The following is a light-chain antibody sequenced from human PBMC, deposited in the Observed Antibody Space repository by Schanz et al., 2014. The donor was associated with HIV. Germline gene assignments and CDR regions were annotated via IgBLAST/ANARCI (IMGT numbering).Light chain of an antibody. V-gene: IGKV3D-15*01. CDR3: QQYNNWPRT. Sequence: EIVMTQSPATLSLSPGERATLSCRASQSVSSNLAWYQQKSGQAPRLLIYGASTRATGIPARFSGGGSGTEFTLTISSLQSEDFAVYSCQQYNNWPRTFGQGTKVEIK. J-gene: IGKJ1*01. CDR2: GAS. CDR1: QSVSSN.